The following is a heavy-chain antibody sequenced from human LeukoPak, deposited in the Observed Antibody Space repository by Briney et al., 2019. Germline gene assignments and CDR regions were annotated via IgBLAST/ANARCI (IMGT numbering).Heavy chain of an antibody. CDR2: IKQDGSEK. J-gene: IGHJ1*01. D-gene: IGHD6-19*01. CDR1: GFTFSSYW. Sequence: LSGRSLRLSCAASGFTFSSYWMSWVRQAPGKGLEWVANIKQDGSEKYYVDSVKGRFTISRDNAKNSLYLQMNSLRAEDTAVYYCARDLPHSSGWSWPGGFQHWGQGTLVTVSS. CDR3: ARDLPHSSGWSWPGGFQH. V-gene: IGHV3-7*03.